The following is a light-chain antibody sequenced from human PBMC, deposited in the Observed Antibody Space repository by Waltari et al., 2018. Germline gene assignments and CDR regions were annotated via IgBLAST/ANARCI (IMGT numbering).Light chain of an antibody. Sequence: SYVLTQPPSVSVAPGKTARITWGGNKIGSKSVHWYQQKPGQAPVLGIYYDSDRPSGLPERFSGSNSGNTATLTISRVEAGDEADYYCQVWDSSSGHPEVGGGTQLTVL. CDR2: YDS. V-gene: IGLV3-21*04. CDR1: KIGSKS. J-gene: IGLJ2*01. CDR3: QVWDSSSGHPE.